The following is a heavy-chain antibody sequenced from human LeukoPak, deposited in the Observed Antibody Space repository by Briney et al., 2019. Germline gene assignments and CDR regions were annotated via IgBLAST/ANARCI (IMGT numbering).Heavy chain of an antibody. Sequence: SETLSLTCTVSGGSIDSRSYYWDWIRQAPGKGLEWVGHISYSGGTKYNPSLQSRVTISIDTSKNQFSLNLSSVTAADTAVYYCARRVIMSATGVPDTWLDPWGQGILVTVSS. CDR3: ARRVIMSATGVPDTWLDP. V-gene: IGHV4-39*07. J-gene: IGHJ5*02. D-gene: IGHD2-8*02. CDR2: ISYSGGT. CDR1: GGSIDSRSYY.